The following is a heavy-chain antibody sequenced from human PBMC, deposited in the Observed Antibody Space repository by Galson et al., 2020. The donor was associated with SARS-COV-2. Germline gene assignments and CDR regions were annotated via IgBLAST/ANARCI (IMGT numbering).Heavy chain of an antibody. J-gene: IGHJ4*02. V-gene: IGHV3-30*04. D-gene: IGHD6-19*01. CDR2: ISYDGSNK. CDR1: GFTFSSYA. Sequence: GESLKISCAASGFTFSSYAMHWVRQAPGKGLEWVAVISYDGSNKYYADSVKGRFTISRDNSKNTLYLQMNSLRAEDTALYYCAREHSSGWYTHFDYWGQGTLVTVSS. CDR3: AREHSSGWYTHFDY.